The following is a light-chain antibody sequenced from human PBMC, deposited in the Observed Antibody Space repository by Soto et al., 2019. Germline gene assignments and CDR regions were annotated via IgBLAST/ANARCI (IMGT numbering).Light chain of an antibody. CDR1: QTISSW. Sequence: DIQRTQSPSTRSGSVGDRVTITCRASQTISSWLAWYQQKPGKDPKLLIYKASTLKSGVPSRFSGSGSGTEFTLTISSLQTDDFATYDCQHYNSYSEAFGQGTKVDIK. J-gene: IGKJ1*01. CDR2: KAS. CDR3: QHYNSYSEA. V-gene: IGKV1-5*03.